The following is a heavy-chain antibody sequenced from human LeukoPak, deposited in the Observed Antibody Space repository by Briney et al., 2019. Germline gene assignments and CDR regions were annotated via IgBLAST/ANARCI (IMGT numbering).Heavy chain of an antibody. CDR3: ARANYIAVAGYFDY. J-gene: IGHJ4*02. Sequence: SETLSLTCTVAGGSISSGTYYWSWIRQPAGKGLERIGRMYTSGSTNYNPSLKSRVTILVDTSKNQSPLKLRSVTAADTAVYYCARANYIAVAGYFDYWGQGTLVTVSS. CDR2: MYTSGST. V-gene: IGHV4-61*02. D-gene: IGHD6-19*01. CDR1: GGSISSGTYY.